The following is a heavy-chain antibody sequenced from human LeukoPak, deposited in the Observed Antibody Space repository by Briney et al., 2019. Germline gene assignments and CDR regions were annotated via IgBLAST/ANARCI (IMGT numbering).Heavy chain of an antibody. V-gene: IGHV4-38-2*02. J-gene: IGHJ4*02. Sequence: SETLSLTCTVSGYTISSGYYWGWIRQPPGKGLEWIGSIYHSGSTYYNPSLKSRVTISVDTSKNQFSLKLSSVTAADTAVYYCARGGIAARLIDYWGQGTLVTVSS. CDR3: ARGGIAARLIDY. CDR1: GYTISSGYY. D-gene: IGHD6-6*01. CDR2: IYHSGST.